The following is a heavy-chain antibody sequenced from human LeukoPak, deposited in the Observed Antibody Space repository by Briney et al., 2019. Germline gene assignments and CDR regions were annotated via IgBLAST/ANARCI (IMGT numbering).Heavy chain of an antibody. CDR2: INPNSGGT. J-gene: IGHJ5*02. V-gene: IGHV1-2*02. CDR3: ARDPIVVVPAAIQSWFDP. CDR1: GYTFTGYY. D-gene: IGHD2-2*02. Sequence: ASVKVSCQASGYTFTGYYMHWVRQAPGQGLEWMGWINPNSGGTHYAQKFQGRVTMTKATSISTAYMELSRLRSDDTAVYYCARDPIVVVPAAIQSWFDPWGQGTLVTVSS.